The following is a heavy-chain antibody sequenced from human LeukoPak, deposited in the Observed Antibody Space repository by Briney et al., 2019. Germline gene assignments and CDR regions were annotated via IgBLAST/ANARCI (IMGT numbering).Heavy chain of an antibody. CDR1: GFTFSSYS. D-gene: IGHD6-13*01. CDR2: ISSSSSYI. V-gene: IGHV3-21*01. Sequence: PGGSLRLSCAASGFTFSSYSMNWVRQAPGKGLEWVSSISSSSSYIYYADSVKGRFTISRDNAKNSLYLQMNSLRAEDTAVYYCARSPGIAAAGPDYWGQGTLVTVSS. J-gene: IGHJ4*02. CDR3: ARSPGIAAAGPDY.